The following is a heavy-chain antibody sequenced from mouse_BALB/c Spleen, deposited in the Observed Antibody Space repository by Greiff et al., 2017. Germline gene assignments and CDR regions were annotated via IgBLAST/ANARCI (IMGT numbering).Heavy chain of an antibody. CDR2: INPYNDGT. V-gene: IGHV1-14*01. J-gene: IGHJ4*01. D-gene: IGHD2-5*01. CDR3: ARSVVTFAMDY. Sequence: VHVKQSGPELVKPGASVKMSCKASGYTFTSYVMHWVKQKPGQGLEWIGYINPYNDGTKYNEKFNGKATLTSDKSSSTAYMELSSLTSEDSAVYYCARSVVTFAMDYWGQGTSVTVSS. CDR1: GYTFTSYV.